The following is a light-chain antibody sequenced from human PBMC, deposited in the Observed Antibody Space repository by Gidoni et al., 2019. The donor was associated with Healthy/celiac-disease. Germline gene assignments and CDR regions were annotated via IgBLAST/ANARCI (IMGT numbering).Light chain of an antibody. Sequence: IQMTQSPSSLPASVGDRVTITCRASQGISNSLAWYQQKPGKATKLLLCAASRLESGVPSRFSGRGSGTDYTLTISSLQPEYFATYYCQQYYRTPRTFGQGTKLDIK. CDR1: QGISNS. CDR2: AAS. V-gene: IGKV1-NL1*01. CDR3: QQYYRTPRT. J-gene: IGKJ2*01.